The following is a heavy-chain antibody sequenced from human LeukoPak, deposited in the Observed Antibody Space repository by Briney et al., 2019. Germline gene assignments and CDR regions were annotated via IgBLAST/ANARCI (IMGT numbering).Heavy chain of an antibody. CDR1: EFAFSSYW. D-gene: IGHD6-6*01. J-gene: IGHJ3*02. CDR2: INEDGSEK. CDR3: AKGSPAARNAFDI. Sequence: PGGSLRLSCAASEFAFSSYWMSWVRQAPGKGLEWVANINEDGSEKYYVDSVKGRFIISRDNAKTSVYLQMNSLRPEDTAVYYCAKGSPAARNAFDIWGQGTMVTVSS. V-gene: IGHV3-7*03.